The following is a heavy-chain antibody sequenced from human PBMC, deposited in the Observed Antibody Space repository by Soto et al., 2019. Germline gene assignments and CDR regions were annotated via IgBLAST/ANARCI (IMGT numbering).Heavy chain of an antibody. J-gene: IGHJ4*02. V-gene: IGHV5-51*01. CDR1: GYSFTSYW. Sequence: CKGSGYSFTSYWIGWVRQMPGKGLEWMGIIYPGDSDTRYSPSFQGQVTISADKSISTAYLQWSSLKASDTAMYYCASGEGYCSGGSCYRFDYWGQGTLVTVSS. D-gene: IGHD2-15*01. CDR3: ASGEGYCSGGSCYRFDY. CDR2: IYPGDSDT.